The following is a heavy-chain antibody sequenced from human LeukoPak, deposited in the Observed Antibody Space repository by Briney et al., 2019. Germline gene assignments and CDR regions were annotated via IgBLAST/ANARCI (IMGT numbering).Heavy chain of an antibody. D-gene: IGHD3-10*01. CDR1: GFTFDDYA. Sequence: SLRLSCAASGFTFDDYAMHWVRQAPGKGLEWVSGISWNSGSIGYADSVKGRFTISRDNAKNSLYLQMNSLRAEDTALYYCAKDTRWFGEFDAFDIWGQGTMVTVSS. CDR3: AKDTRWFGEFDAFDI. J-gene: IGHJ3*02. V-gene: IGHV3-9*01. CDR2: ISWNSGSI.